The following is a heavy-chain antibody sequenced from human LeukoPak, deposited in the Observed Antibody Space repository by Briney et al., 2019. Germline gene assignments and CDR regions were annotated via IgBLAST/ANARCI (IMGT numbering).Heavy chain of an antibody. Sequence: PSQTLSLTCTVSGGSISSGGYYWSWIRQHPGKGLEWIGYIYYSGSTYYNPSLKSRVTISVDTSKNQFSLKLSSVTAADTAVYYCAKEASPFYYMDVWGKGTTVTVSS. CDR3: AKEASPFYYMDV. V-gene: IGHV4-31*03. CDR1: GGSISSGGYY. CDR2: IYYSGST. J-gene: IGHJ6*03.